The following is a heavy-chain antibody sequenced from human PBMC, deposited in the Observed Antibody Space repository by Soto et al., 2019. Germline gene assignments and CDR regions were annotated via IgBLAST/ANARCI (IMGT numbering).Heavy chain of an antibody. D-gene: IGHD2-15*01. CDR3: VRTSLVVAAATREDY. J-gene: IGHJ4*02. V-gene: IGHV3-74*01. Sequence: SGGAPRLSCAASGFTFCSYWMHWVRQAPGKGLVWVSRINSDGSSTSYADSVKGRFTISRDNAKNTLYLQMNSLRAEDTAVYYCVRTSLVVAAATREDYWGQGTLVTVSS. CDR2: INSDGSST. CDR1: GFTFCSYW.